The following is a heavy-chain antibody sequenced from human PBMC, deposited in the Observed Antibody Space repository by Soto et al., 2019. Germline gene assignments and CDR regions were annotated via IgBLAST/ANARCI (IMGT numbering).Heavy chain of an antibody. Sequence: QVQLQESGPGLVKPSQTLSLTCTVSGGSISSGGSYWSWIRQHPGKGLEWIGYIYYSGITYYNPALKSPVTISVDTSKNQFPLKLSSVTAADTAVYYCARAYYGGPLYWGQGTLVTVSS. V-gene: IGHV4-31*01. CDR1: GGSISSGGSY. J-gene: IGHJ4*02. D-gene: IGHD4-17*01. CDR3: ARAYYGGPLY. CDR2: IYYSGIT.